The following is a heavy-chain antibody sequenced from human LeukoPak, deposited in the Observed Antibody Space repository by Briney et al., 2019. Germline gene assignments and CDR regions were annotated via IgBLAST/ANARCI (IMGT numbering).Heavy chain of an antibody. V-gene: IGHV3-23*01. CDR1: GFTFSNYA. CDR2: ISGSGGST. CDR3: AKDWAYCGGDCYPDAFDI. D-gene: IGHD2-21*02. J-gene: IGHJ3*02. Sequence: GGSLRLSCAASGFTFSNYAMSWVRQAPGKGLEWVSAISGSGGSTYYADSVKGRFTISRDNSKNTLYLQMNSLRAEDMAVYYCAKDWAYCGGDCYPDAFDIWGQGTMVTVSS.